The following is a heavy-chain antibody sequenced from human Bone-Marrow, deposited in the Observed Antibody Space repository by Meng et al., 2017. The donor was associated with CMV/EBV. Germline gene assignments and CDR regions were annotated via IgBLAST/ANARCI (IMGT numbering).Heavy chain of an antibody. D-gene: IGHD2-2*01. Sequence: ASVKVSCKPTGYTFISYGSNWVRQAPGQGLEWMGWISVYNGHTNSAQKLQGRVTMTTDTSTSTAYMELMSMRSDDTAVYYCASRYCSSTSCSRDAFDIWGQGTMVTVSS. J-gene: IGHJ3*02. CDR2: ISVYNGHT. V-gene: IGHV1-18*01. CDR1: GYTFISYG. CDR3: ASRYCSSTSCSRDAFDI.